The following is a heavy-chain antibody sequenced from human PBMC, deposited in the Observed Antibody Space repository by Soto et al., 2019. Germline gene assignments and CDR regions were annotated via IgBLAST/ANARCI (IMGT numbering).Heavy chain of an antibody. CDR2: IYYSGST. CDR1: GGSISSYY. J-gene: IGHJ5*02. Sequence: SETLSLTCTVSGGSISSYYWSWIRQPPGKGLEWIGYIYYSGSTNYNPSLKSRVTISVDTSKNQFSLKLSSVTAADTAVYYCAGTHQYWSSTSCQNWFDPWGQGTLVTVSS. D-gene: IGHD2-2*01. CDR3: AGTHQYWSSTSCQNWFDP. V-gene: IGHV4-59*08.